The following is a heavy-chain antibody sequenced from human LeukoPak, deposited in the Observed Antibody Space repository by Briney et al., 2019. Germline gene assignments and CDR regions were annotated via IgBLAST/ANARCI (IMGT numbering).Heavy chain of an antibody. D-gene: IGHD2-15*01. J-gene: IGHJ4*02. CDR3: ARCRGDCFDY. CDR1: GGSISSYY. CDR2: IYYSGST. V-gene: IGHV4-59*01. Sequence: SETLSLTCTVSGGSISSYYWSWIRQPPGKGLEWIGYIYYSGSTNYNPSLKSRVTISVDTSKNRFSLKLSSVTAADTAVYYCARCRGDCFDYWGQGTLVTVSS.